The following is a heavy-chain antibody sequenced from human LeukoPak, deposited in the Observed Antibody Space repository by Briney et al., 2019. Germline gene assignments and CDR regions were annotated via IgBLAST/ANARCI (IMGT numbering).Heavy chain of an antibody. CDR3: ARFKKAAAGESYDY. CDR2: IIPIFGTA. CDR1: GGTFSSYA. D-gene: IGHD6-13*01. Sequence: GASVKVSCKASGGTFSSYAISWVRQAPGQGLEWMGRIIPIFGTANYAQKFQGRVTITTDESTSTAYMELRSLRSDDTAVYYCARFKKAAAGESYDYWGQGTLVTVSS. J-gene: IGHJ4*02. V-gene: IGHV1-69*05.